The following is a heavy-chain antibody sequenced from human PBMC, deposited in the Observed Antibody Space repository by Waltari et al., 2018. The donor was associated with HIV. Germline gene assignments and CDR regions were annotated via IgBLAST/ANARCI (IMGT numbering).Heavy chain of an antibody. CDR3: ARDLGYSYGYVSDY. D-gene: IGHD5-18*01. Sequence: VQLVESGGDLVQPGGSLRLSCAASGFPFSSYWMSWVRQAPGKGLEWVANIKQDGSEKYYVDSVKGRFTISRDNAKNSLYLQMNSLRAEDTAVYYCARDLGYSYGYVSDYWGQGTLVTVSS. V-gene: IGHV3-7*01. J-gene: IGHJ4*02. CDR2: IKQDGSEK. CDR1: GFPFSSYW.